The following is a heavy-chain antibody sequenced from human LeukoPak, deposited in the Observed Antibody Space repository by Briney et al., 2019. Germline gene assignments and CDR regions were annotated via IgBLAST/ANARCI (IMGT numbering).Heavy chain of an antibody. CDR2: IIPIFSTA. J-gene: IGHJ6*03. D-gene: IGHD3-3*01. V-gene: IGHV1-69*13. CDR3: ARAERITIFGVVTPGYYYYMDV. Sequence: ASVKVSCKASGGTFSSYAISWVRQAPGQGLEWMGGIIPIFSTANYAQKFQGRVTITADESTSTAYMELSSLRSEDTAVYYCARAERITIFGVVTPGYYYYMDVWGKGTTVTVSS. CDR1: GGTFSSYA.